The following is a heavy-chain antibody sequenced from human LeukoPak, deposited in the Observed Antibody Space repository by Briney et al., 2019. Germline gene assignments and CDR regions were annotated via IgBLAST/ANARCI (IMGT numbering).Heavy chain of an antibody. CDR1: GFTFSDYF. J-gene: IGHJ4*02. V-gene: IGHV3-11*01. CDR3: ARDPLWFGESLPFDS. Sequence: GGSLRLSCAASGFTFSDYFMSWFRQAPGKGLEWVSYISGGGSTIYYADSVRGRFTISRDNAKNSLYLQMNSLRAEDTAVYYCARDPLWFGESLPFDSWGQGTLVTVSS. D-gene: IGHD3-10*01. CDR2: ISGGGSTI.